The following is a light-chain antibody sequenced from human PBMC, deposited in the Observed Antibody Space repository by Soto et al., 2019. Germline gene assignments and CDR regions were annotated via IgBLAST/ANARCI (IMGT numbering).Light chain of an antibody. Sequence: QSALTQPASVSGSPGQSITISCTGTSSDVGNYNLVSWYQQHPGKAPKVMIYEGSKRPSGVSNRFSGSKSGNTASLTSSGLQAEDEADYYCCSYAGGNTFVFGSGTKLTVL. V-gene: IGLV2-23*03. CDR3: CSYAGGNTFV. J-gene: IGLJ1*01. CDR1: SSDVGNYNL. CDR2: EGS.